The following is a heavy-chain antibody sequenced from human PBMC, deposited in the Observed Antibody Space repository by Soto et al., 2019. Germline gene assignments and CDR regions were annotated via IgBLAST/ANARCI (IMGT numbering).Heavy chain of an antibody. D-gene: IGHD3-3*01. CDR2: ISASGGAT. J-gene: IGHJ5*02. CDR1: GFTFSNYA. V-gene: IGHV3-23*01. Sequence: LLESGGALVQPGGSMRLSCVASGFTFSNYAMSWVRRAPGKGLEWISGISASGGATYYADPVKGRFSILRDNSKSTLFLQMYRLIIEDTATYYCAQSRLPTSIFGVATFDTWGQGALVTVSS. CDR3: AQSRLPTSIFGVATFDT.